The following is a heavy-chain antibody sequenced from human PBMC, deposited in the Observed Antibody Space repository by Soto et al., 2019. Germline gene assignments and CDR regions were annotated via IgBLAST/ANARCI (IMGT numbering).Heavy chain of an antibody. D-gene: IGHD1-20*01. J-gene: IGHJ4*02. Sequence: EVQLLESGGGLVQPGGSLRLSCAASGFTFSSYAMSWVRQAPGKGLEWVSGISGSGGNTYYVDSVKGRFTISRDNSKNTLYLQMNSLRAEDRAVYYCAKDRAYRDNLVVYWGRGNLVTVSS. V-gene: IGHV3-23*01. CDR1: GFTFSSYA. CDR2: ISGSGGNT. CDR3: AKDRAYRDNLVVY.